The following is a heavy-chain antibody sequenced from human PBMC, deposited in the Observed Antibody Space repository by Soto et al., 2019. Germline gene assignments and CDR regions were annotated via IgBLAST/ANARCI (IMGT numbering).Heavy chain of an antibody. Sequence: ASVKVSCKASGGTFSSYAISWVRQAPGQGLEWMGWIIAFNGNTNYAQKLQGRVTMTTDTSTSTAYMELRSLRSDDTAVYYCARVDPDSSGYYFDYWGQGTLVTVSS. CDR2: IIAFNGNT. V-gene: IGHV1-18*01. CDR1: GGTFSSYA. D-gene: IGHD3-22*01. CDR3: ARVDPDSSGYYFDY. J-gene: IGHJ4*02.